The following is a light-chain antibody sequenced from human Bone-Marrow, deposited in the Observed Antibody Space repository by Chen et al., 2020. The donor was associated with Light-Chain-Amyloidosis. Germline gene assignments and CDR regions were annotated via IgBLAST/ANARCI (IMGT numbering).Light chain of an antibody. CDR1: NIGSTS. CDR2: DDS. Sequence: SYVLTQPSSVSVAPGQTATIASGRNNIGSTSVHWYQQTPGQAPLLAVYDDSDRPSGFHERLSCSHTGDPATLTISRVQAGDEADDDWQVWDRSSAGPVFGGGTKLSVL. CDR3: QVWDRSSAGPV. J-gene: IGLJ3*02. V-gene: IGLV3-21*02.